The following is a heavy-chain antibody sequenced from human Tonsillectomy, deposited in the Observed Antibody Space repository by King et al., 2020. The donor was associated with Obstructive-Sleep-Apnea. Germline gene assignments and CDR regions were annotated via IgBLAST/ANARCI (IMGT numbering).Heavy chain of an antibody. CDR3: ARDHEDNWNDGPLGY. Sequence: VQLVESGGGFVKPGGSLRLSCAASGFSFGDYYMNWIRQAPGKGLEWVSYISSSGRTIYYADSVRGRFTISRDNAKKTVFLQMNSLRAEDTAVYYCARDHEDNWNDGPLGYCGQGTLVTVAS. D-gene: IGHD1-1*01. V-gene: IGHV3-11*01. J-gene: IGHJ4*02. CDR1: GFSFGDYY. CDR2: ISSSGRTI.